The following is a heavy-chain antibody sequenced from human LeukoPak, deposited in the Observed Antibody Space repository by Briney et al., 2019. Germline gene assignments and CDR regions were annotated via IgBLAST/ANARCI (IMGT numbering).Heavy chain of an antibody. CDR1: GFTFSSYA. CDR2: ISGSGADT. J-gene: IGHJ4*02. D-gene: IGHD3-10*01. CDR3: AKPHYSGSGSYSREDY. V-gene: IGHV3-23*01. Sequence: PGGSLRLSCAASGFTFSSYAMTWVRQAPGKGLECVSAISGSGADTYYADSVKGRFIISRDNSKITVYLQMNSLRAEDTAVYYCAKPHYSGSGSYSREDYWGQGTLVTVSS.